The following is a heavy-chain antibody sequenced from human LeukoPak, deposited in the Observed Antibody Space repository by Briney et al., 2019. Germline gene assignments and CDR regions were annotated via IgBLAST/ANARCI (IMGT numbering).Heavy chain of an antibody. J-gene: IGHJ4*02. Sequence: KSSETLSLTCTVSGGSISSSSYYWGWIRQPPGKGLEWIGSIYYSGSTYYNPSLKSRVTISVDTSKNQFSLKLSSVTAADTAVYYCARQDHRDGYNWVLFFDYWGQGTLVTVSS. CDR1: GGSISSSSYY. CDR2: IYYSGST. D-gene: IGHD5-24*01. CDR3: ARQDHRDGYNWVLFFDY. V-gene: IGHV4-39*01.